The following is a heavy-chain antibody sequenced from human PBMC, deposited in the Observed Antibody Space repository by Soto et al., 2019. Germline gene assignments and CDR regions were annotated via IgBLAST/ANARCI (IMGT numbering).Heavy chain of an antibody. CDR3: AKDLIRGHRSVYSDF. CDR2: IYAGGGTT. J-gene: IGHJ4*02. CDR1: GFIFSNYA. Sequence: GGSLRLSCSASGFIFSNYAMFWVRQAPGKGLEWVSTIYAGGGTTHYADSVKGRFTISRDNSRNTLYLQMNSLRAEDTAVYFCAKDLIRGHRSVYSDFWGPGPLLTVSS. D-gene: IGHD3-10*01. V-gene: IGHV3-23*01.